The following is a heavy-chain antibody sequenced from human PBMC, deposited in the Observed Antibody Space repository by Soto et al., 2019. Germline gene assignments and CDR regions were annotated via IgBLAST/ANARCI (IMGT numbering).Heavy chain of an antibody. V-gene: IGHV4-34*01. CDR3: ARGRSVLRFLEWLSEGFDP. D-gene: IGHD3-3*01. CDR1: GGSFSGYY. J-gene: IGHJ5*02. Sequence: QVQLQQWGAGLLKPSETLSLTCAVYGGSFSGYYWRWIRQPPGKGLEWMGEINHSGSTNYNPSLKSRVTISVDTSKNQFSLKLSSVTAADTAVYYCARGRSVLRFLEWLSEGFDPWGQGTLVTVSS. CDR2: INHSGST.